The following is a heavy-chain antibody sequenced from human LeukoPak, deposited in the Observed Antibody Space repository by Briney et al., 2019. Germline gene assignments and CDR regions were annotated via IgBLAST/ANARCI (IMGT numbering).Heavy chain of an antibody. CDR1: GFTFGSYG. V-gene: IGHV3-30*18. Sequence: GGSLRLSCAASGFTFGSYGMHWVRQAPGKGLEWVAVISYDGSNKYYADPVKGRFTISRDNSKNTLYLQMNSLRAEDTAVYYCAKEEGDSYGIDYWGQGTLVTVSS. CDR2: ISYDGSNK. D-gene: IGHD5-18*01. J-gene: IGHJ4*02. CDR3: AKEEGDSYGIDY.